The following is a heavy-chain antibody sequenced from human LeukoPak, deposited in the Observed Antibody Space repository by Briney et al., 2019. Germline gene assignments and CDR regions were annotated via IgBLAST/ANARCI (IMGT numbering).Heavy chain of an antibody. V-gene: IGHV3-48*01. CDR2: ISSSSSTI. D-gene: IGHD3-10*01. Sequence: GGSLRLSCAASGFTLSSYSMNWVRQAPGKGLEWVSYISSSSSTIYYADSVKGRFTISRDNAKNSLYLQMNSLRAEDTAVYYCASRFTTYYYGSGSRDDAFDIWGQGTMVTVSS. CDR3: ASRFTTYYYGSGSRDDAFDI. CDR1: GFTLSSYS. J-gene: IGHJ3*02.